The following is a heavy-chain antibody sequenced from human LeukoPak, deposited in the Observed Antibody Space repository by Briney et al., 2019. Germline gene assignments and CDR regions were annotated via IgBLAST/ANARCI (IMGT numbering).Heavy chain of an antibody. Sequence: GASVKVSCTASGYTFTSYDINWVRQATGQGLEWMGWMNPNSGNTGYAQKFQGRVTMTRNTSISTAYMELSSLRSEDTAVYYCARGKGDIAVAGSNGFDPWGQGTLVTVSS. CDR3: ARGKGDIAVAGSNGFDP. CDR1: GYTFTSYD. J-gene: IGHJ5*02. D-gene: IGHD6-19*01. V-gene: IGHV1-8*01. CDR2: MNPNSGNT.